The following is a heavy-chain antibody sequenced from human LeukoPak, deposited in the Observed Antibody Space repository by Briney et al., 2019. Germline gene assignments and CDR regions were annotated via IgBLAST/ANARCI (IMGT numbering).Heavy chain of an antibody. D-gene: IGHD6-13*01. Sequence: GGSLRLSCAASGFTFSSYGMHWVRQAPGKGLEWVAVIWYDGSNKYYADSVKGRFTISRDNSKNTLYLQMNSLRAEDTAVYYCARIGQQLVRGGMDVWGQGTTVTVSS. V-gene: IGHV3-33*01. J-gene: IGHJ6*02. CDR3: ARIGQQLVRGGMDV. CDR2: IWYDGSNK. CDR1: GFTFSSYG.